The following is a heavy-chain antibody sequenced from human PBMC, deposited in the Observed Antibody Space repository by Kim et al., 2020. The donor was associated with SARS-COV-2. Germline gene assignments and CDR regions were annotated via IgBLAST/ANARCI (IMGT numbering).Heavy chain of an antibody. D-gene: IGHD3-10*01. CDR3: ARDLRRWRFNRYYYGMDV. CDR1: GGTFSSYA. CDR2: IIPIFGTA. V-gene: IGHV1-69*13. J-gene: IGHJ6*02. Sequence: SVKVSCKASGGTFSSYAISWVRQAPGQGLEWMGGIIPIFGTANYAQKFQGRVTITADESTSTAYMELSSLRSEDTAVYYCARDLRRWRFNRYYYGMDVWGQGTTVTVSS.